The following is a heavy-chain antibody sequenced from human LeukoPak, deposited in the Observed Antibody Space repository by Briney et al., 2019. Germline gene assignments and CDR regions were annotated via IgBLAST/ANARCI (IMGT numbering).Heavy chain of an antibody. V-gene: IGHV4-39*02. Sequence: SETLSLTCSVSGGSISSSHYYWVWIRQPPGKGLEWIGSVYYSGSTYYNPSLKSRVTVSVDTSKNHFSLKLSSVTAADTAVYYCARRRGYSYGHFDYWGQGTLVTVSS. D-gene: IGHD5-18*01. CDR2: VYYSGST. CDR1: GGSISSSHYY. J-gene: IGHJ4*02. CDR3: ARRRGYSYGHFDY.